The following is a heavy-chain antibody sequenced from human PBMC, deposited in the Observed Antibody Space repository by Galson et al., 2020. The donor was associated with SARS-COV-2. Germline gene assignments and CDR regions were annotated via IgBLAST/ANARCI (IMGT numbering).Heavy chain of an antibody. CDR3: ARDGSSAYYYLPF. Sequence: SVKVSCKASGGTFSSYGVTWVQQAPGQGLEWMGRSIPIFGTANYAQKFQGRVTLTADESTSTAYMELSSLRLEDTAVYYCARDGSSAYYYLPFWSQGTLVTVSS. CDR2: SIPIFGTA. J-gene: IGHJ4*02. D-gene: IGHD3-22*01. CDR1: GGTFSSYG. V-gene: IGHV1-69*13.